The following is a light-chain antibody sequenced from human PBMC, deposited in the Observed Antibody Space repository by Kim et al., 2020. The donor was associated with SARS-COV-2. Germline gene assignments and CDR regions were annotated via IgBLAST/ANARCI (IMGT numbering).Light chain of an antibody. J-gene: IGLJ1*01. CDR3: QAWDSTTSFV. Sequence: SYELTQPPSVSLSPGQTAIITCSGDNLAETYTSWYQQKPGHSPVLVISLDSKRPSGIPEHFSGSRSGNTATLTISGTQAADEADYYCQAWDSTTSFVFGPGTKVTVL. CDR2: LDS. CDR1: NLAETY. V-gene: IGLV3-1*01.